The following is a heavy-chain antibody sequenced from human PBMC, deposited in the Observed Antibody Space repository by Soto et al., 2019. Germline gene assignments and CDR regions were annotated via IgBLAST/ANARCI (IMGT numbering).Heavy chain of an antibody. Sequence: QMQLVQSGPDVKEPGTSVRVSCKASGFTFSSTGVHWVRQARGQRLEWIGWVAIGSGYTDYAQKFHERVTISRDVSTTTAFMELSTLSSADTAESYCAAGVGCCSGSKCYSEKNYYYGMDVWGQGTTGTVSS. D-gene: IGHD2-15*01. CDR3: AAGVGCCSGSKCYSEKNYYYGMDV. CDR1: GFTFSSTG. J-gene: IGHJ6*02. V-gene: IGHV1-58*01. CDR2: VAIGSGYT.